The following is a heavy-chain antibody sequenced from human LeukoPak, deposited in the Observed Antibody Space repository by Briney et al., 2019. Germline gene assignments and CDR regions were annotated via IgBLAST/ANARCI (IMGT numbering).Heavy chain of an antibody. V-gene: IGHV1-69*06. Sequence: ASVKVSCKASGGTFSSYAISWVRQAPGQGLEWMGGIIPIFGTANYAQKFQGRVTITADKSTSTAYMELSSLRSEDTAMYYCARGGLWVTMVRGAPYGMDVWGKGTTVTVSS. CDR2: IIPIFGTA. J-gene: IGHJ6*04. D-gene: IGHD3-10*01. CDR3: ARGGLWVTMVRGAPYGMDV. CDR1: GGTFSSYA.